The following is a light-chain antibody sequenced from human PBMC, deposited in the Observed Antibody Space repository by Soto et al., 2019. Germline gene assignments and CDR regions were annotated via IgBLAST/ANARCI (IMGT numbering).Light chain of an antibody. CDR2: GAS. Sequence: EVVLTQSPVTLSLSPGERATLSCRASQSVSSSYLAWYQQKPGQAPRLLIYGASTRATGIPARFSGSGSGTDFSLTISSLQPEDFATYYCQQSYSTPITFGQGTRLEIK. V-gene: IGKV3D-7*01. CDR1: QSVSSSY. CDR3: QQSYSTPIT. J-gene: IGKJ5*01.